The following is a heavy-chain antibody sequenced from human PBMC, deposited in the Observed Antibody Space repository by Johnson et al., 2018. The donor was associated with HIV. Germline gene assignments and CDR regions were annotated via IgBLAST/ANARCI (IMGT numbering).Heavy chain of an antibody. CDR3: AREGMIVVGTAFDI. CDR2: INSDGSST. D-gene: IGHD3-22*01. J-gene: IGHJ3*02. CDR1: GFTFGDYA. Sequence: VQLVESGGTLVQPGRSLRLSCTVSGFTFGDYAMSWFRQAPGKGLVWVSRINSDGSSTSYADSVKGRFTISRDNAKNTLYLQMNSLRAEDTAVYYCAREGMIVVGTAFDIWGQGTMVTVSS. V-gene: IGHV3-74*01.